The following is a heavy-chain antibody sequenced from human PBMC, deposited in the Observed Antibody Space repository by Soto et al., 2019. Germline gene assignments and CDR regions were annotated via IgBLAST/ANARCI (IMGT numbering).Heavy chain of an antibody. Sequence: SVKVSCKASGGTFSSYAISWVRQAPGQGLEWMGGIIPIFGTANYAQKFQGRYPITPDESTSTAYMELSSLRSEDTAVYYCASPLLLMVRGSRYYYGMDVWGQGTTVTVSS. CDR2: IIPIFGTA. CDR1: GGTFSSYA. V-gene: IGHV1-69*13. D-gene: IGHD3-10*01. J-gene: IGHJ6*02. CDR3: ASPLLLMVRGSRYYYGMDV.